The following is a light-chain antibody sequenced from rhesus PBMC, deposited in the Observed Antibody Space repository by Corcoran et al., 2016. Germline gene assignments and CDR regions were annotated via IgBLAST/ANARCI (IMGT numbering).Light chain of an antibody. CDR2: QAS. CDR3: QQYHSSPWT. V-gene: IGKV1-22*01. J-gene: IGKJ1*01. CDR1: QSISSW. Sequence: DIQMTQSPSSLSASVGDTVTITCRASQSISSWLAWYQQKPGKAPKLLIYQASTLQSWVPSRFSGSGSGTGFTLTISSLQSEDFAIDYCQQYHSSPWTFGQGTMVEI.